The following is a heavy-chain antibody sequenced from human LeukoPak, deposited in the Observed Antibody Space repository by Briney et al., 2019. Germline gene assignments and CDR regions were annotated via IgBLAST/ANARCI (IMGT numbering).Heavy chain of an antibody. CDR1: GCTFSSYA. CDR3: ARDVPHIVVVTSHWFDP. J-gene: IGHJ5*02. D-gene: IGHD2-21*02. Sequence: PGGSLRLSCAASGCTFSSYAMHWVRQAPGKGLEWVAVISYDGSNKYYADSVKGRFTISRDNSKNTLYLQMNSLRAEDTAVYYCARDVPHIVVVTSHWFDPWGQGTLVTVSS. CDR2: ISYDGSNK. V-gene: IGHV3-30-3*01.